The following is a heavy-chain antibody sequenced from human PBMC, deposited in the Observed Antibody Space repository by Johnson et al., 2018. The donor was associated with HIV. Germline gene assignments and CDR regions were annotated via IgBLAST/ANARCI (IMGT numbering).Heavy chain of an antibody. CDR2: ISWHVGDP. J-gene: IGHJ3*02. Sequence: MQLVESGGGVVRPGGSLRLSCAASGFTFDDYGMSWVRHAPGTGLAWVSGISWHVGDPGYADSLQVRFTISRDNSKNTLYLQLNSLRAEDTALYYCAKGWIVGATKGEVDAFDIWGQGTMVTVSS. CDR3: AKGWIVGATKGEVDAFDI. V-gene: IGHV3-20*04. D-gene: IGHD1-26*01. CDR1: GFTFDDYG.